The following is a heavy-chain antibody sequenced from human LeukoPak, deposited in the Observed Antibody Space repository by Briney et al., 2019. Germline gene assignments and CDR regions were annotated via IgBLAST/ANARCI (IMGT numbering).Heavy chain of an antibody. V-gene: IGHV3-7*03. CDR2: INQDGRKK. D-gene: IGHD6-13*01. J-gene: IGHJ6*04. CDR1: GFTFTDYW. CDR3: ARDGTPVYSSWWVYMDF. Sequence: GGSLRLSCATSGFTFTDYWLSWVRQAPGKGLEWVANINQDGRKKFYVDSVRGRFTISRDTAKSALYMQMNILRAEDRGLYYGARDGTPVYSSWWVYMDFWGKGTMVTISS.